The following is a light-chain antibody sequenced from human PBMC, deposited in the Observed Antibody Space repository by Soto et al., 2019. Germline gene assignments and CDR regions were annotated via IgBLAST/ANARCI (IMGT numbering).Light chain of an antibody. CDR1: SSDVGGYNY. J-gene: IGLJ2*01. V-gene: IGLV2-14*01. CDR3: SSYTSSSTLVV. CDR2: DVS. Sequence: QSVLTQPASVSGSPGQSTTISCTGTSSDVGGYNYVSWYQQHPGKAPKLMIYDVSNRPSGVSNRFSGSKSGNTASLTISGLQAEDEGDYYCSSYTSSSTLVVFGGGTKLTVL.